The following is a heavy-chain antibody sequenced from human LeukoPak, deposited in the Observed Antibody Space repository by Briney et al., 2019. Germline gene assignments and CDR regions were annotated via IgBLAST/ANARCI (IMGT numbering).Heavy chain of an antibody. CDR1: GGSFSGYY. CDR3: ARDVRYYYDSSGYSTYYFDY. D-gene: IGHD3-22*01. J-gene: IGHJ4*02. V-gene: IGHV4-34*01. Sequence: SETLSLTCAVYGGSFSGYYWSWIRQPPGKGLEWIGEINHSGSTNYNPSLKSRVTISVDTSKNQFSLKLSSVTAADTAVYYCARDVRYYYDSSGYSTYYFDYWGQGTLVTVS. CDR2: INHSGST.